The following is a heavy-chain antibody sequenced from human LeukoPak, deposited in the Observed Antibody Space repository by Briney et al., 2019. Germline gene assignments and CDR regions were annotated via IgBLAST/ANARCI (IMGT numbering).Heavy chain of an antibody. J-gene: IGHJ3*02. Sequence: ASVKVSCKASGYTFTGYYMHWVRQAPGQGLEWMGRINPNSGGTNYAQKFQGRVTMTRDTSISTAYMELSRLRSDDTAVYYCARTVAGDNDAFDIWGQGTVVTVSS. D-gene: IGHD6-19*01. CDR1: GYTFTGYY. V-gene: IGHV1-2*06. CDR3: ARTVAGDNDAFDI. CDR2: INPNSGGT.